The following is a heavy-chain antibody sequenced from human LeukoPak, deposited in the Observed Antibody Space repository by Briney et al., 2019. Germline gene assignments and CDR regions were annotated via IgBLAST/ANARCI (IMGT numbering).Heavy chain of an antibody. CDR2: IAADGGVK. D-gene: IGHD6-19*01. V-gene: IGHV3-30*03. CDR1: GFPFNDHG. J-gene: IGHJ4*02. Sequence: GGSLRLSCAASGFPFNDHGMDWVRRAPGKGLEWVAVIAADGGVKQYADFVKGRFSLSRDNSKNTLFLEMNGLTVEDTAVYYCAREATWGQWYFDLWGQGAPVTVSS. CDR3: AREATWGQWYFDL.